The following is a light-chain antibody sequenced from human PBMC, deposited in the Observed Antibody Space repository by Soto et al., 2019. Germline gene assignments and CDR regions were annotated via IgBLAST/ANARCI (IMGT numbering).Light chain of an antibody. CDR3: SSYSRGINEV. J-gene: IGLJ1*01. Sequence: QSVLTQPPSASGSPGQSVTISCTGTNNDIGGYTYVSWYQQLPGKAPKLMIYEVNKRPSGIPDRFSVSKSGNTASLTVSGLQAEDEAEYFCSSYSRGINEVFGTGTKVPS. CDR2: EVN. V-gene: IGLV2-8*01. CDR1: NNDIGGYTY.